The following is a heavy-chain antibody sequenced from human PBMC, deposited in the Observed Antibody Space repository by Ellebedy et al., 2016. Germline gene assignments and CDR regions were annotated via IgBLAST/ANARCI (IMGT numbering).Heavy chain of an antibody. CDR3: AREPYGDYECYYYYGMDV. CDR1: GFTFSRSD. V-gene: IGHV3-13*01. D-gene: IGHD4-17*01. CDR2: IGTGGDT. J-gene: IGHJ6*02. Sequence: GESLKISCAASGFTFSRSDMHWVRQATGKGLEWVSAIGTGGDTYYPGSVKGRFTMSRENAQNSVFLQMNSLRAEDTAVYYCAREPYGDYECYYYYGMDVWGQGTTVTVSS.